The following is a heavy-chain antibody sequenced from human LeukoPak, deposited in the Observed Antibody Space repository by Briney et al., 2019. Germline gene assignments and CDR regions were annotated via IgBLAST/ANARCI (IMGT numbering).Heavy chain of an antibody. D-gene: IGHD3-3*01. CDR1: GYTFTSYG. V-gene: IGHV1-46*01. CDR2: INPSGGST. CDR3: ASLGAADSFGGPGDY. J-gene: IGHJ4*02. Sequence: ASVKVSCKASGYTFTSYGISWVRQAPGQGLEWMGIINPSGGSTSYAQKFQGRVTITADKSTSTAYMELSSLRSEDTAVYYCASLGAADSFGGPGDYWGQGTLVTVSS.